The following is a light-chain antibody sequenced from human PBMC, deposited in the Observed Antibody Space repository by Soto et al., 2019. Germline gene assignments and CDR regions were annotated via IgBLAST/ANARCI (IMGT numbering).Light chain of an antibody. V-gene: IGKV1-33*01. CDR3: QQFDSLPPYT. CDR1: HDIKNY. J-gene: IGKJ2*01. CDR2: DAS. Sequence: DIQLTQSPPSLSASEGDRVTITCQASHDIKNYLNWYQQKPGKAPKLLIYDASNLETRVPSRLSGRGAGTGFTFTIGSLQPEDVATYYCQQFDSLPPYTFGQGTKVEIK.